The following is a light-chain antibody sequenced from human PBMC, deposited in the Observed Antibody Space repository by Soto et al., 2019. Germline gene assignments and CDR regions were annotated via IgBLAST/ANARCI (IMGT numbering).Light chain of an antibody. J-gene: IGKJ1*01. CDR3: QQYNSYSST. CDR1: QSISRN. V-gene: IGKV1-39*01. Sequence: MQMTQSPSSLSASVGDRVTITCRASQSISRNLNWYQQKPGKAPELLIYTASNLQSGVPSRFSGSGSGTEFTLTISSLQPDDFATYYCQQYNSYSSTFGQGTKVDI. CDR2: TAS.